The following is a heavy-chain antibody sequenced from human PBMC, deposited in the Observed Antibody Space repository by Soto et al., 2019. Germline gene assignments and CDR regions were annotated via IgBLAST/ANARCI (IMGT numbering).Heavy chain of an antibody. D-gene: IGHD6-13*01. V-gene: IGHV1-69*06. CDR2: IIPIFGTA. CDR1: GGTFSSYA. Sequence: SVKVSCKASGGTFSSYAISWVRQAPGQGLEWMGGIIPIFGTANYAQKFQGRVTITADKSTSTAYMELSSLRSEDTAVYYCARDRRYSSRWYEGDWFDPWGQGTVV. J-gene: IGHJ5*02. CDR3: ARDRRYSSRWYEGDWFDP.